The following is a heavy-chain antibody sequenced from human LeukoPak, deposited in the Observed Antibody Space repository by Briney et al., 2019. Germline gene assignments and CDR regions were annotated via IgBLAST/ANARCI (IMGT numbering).Heavy chain of an antibody. J-gene: IGHJ3*02. D-gene: IGHD3-22*01. CDR3: ARELRSYYDSSGQASWDAFDI. V-gene: IGHV1-2*02. CDR2: INPNSGGT. Sequence: ASVKVSCKASGYTFTGYYMHWVRQAPGQGLEWMGWINPNSGGTNYAQKFQGRVTMTRDTSISTAYMELSRLRSDDTAVYYCARELRSYYDSSGQASWDAFDIWGQGTMVTVYS. CDR1: GYTFTGYY.